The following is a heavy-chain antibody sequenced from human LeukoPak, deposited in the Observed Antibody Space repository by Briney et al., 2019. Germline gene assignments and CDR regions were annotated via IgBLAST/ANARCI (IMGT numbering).Heavy chain of an antibody. J-gene: IGHJ5*02. CDR2: ISWNSGSI. Sequence: PGRSLRLSCAASGFTFDDYAMHWVRQAPGKGLEWVSGISWNSGSIGYADSVKGRFTTSRDNAKNSLYLQMNSLRAEDTALYYCAKDQYGFWSGYSWFDRWGQGTLVTVSS. CDR1: GFTFDDYA. D-gene: IGHD3-3*01. V-gene: IGHV3-9*01. CDR3: AKDQYGFWSGYSWFDR.